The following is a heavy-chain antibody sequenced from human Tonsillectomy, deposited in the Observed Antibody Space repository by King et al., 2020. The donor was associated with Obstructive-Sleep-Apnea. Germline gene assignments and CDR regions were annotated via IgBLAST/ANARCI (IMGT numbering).Heavy chain of an antibody. CDR1: GGSITSGRHY. J-gene: IGHJ3*02. D-gene: IGHD2-21*02. V-gene: IGHV4-31*03. Sequence: QLQESGPGLVKPSQTLSLTCNVSGGSITSGRHYWSWIRQHPGKGLEWVGDIYYSGSTYYNPSLKSRVTISGDTSKNQFSLKLTSVTAADTAVYYCARDSCGGDCYPFGDAFDIWGQGTMVTVSS. CDR3: ARDSCGGDCYPFGDAFDI. CDR2: IYYSGST.